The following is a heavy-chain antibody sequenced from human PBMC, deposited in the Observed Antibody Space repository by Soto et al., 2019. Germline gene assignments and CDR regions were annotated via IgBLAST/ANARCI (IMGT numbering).Heavy chain of an antibody. CDR1: GFTFSRYA. V-gene: IGHV3-23*01. D-gene: IGHD3-22*01. CDR3: AKESAAGDYYDSSGYSDY. Sequence: GGALRLSCAASGFTFSRYAMSWVRQAPGEGLEWVSAISGSGGSTYYADSVKGRFTISRDNSKNTLYLQMNSLRAEDTALYYCAKESAAGDYYDSSGYSDYWGQGTLVPVSS. CDR2: ISGSGGST. J-gene: IGHJ4*02.